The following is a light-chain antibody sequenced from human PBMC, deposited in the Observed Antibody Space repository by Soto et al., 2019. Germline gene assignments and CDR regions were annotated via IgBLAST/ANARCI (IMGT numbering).Light chain of an antibody. V-gene: IGKV3-20*01. J-gene: IGKJ1*01. CDR2: GAS. Sequence: EIALTQSPGTLSLSPRQRATLSCRASQSVSSNYLAWYQQKPDQAPWLLIYGASSSATGIPDRFSGSVSGTDLTLNISSLESEDFAVYYCQQYGSSPGWTFGQGTKVEIK. CDR1: QSVSSNY. CDR3: QQYGSSPGWT.